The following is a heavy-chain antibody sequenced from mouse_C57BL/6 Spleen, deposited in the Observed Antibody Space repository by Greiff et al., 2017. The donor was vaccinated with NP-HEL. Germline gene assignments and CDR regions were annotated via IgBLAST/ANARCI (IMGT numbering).Heavy chain of an antibody. J-gene: IGHJ2*01. CDR2: IYPGDGDT. Sequence: QVQLQQSGPELVKPGASVKISCKASGYAFSSSWMNWVKQRPGTGLEWIGRIYPGDGDTNYNGKFKGKATLTADKSSSTAYMQLSSLTSEDSAVYFCARETLLLDYWGQGTTLTVSS. V-gene: IGHV1-82*01. CDR3: ARETLLLDY. D-gene: IGHD1-1*01. CDR1: GYAFSSSW.